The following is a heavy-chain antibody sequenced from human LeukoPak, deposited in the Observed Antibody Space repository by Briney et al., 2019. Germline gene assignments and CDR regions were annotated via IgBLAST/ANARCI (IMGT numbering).Heavy chain of an antibody. D-gene: IGHD4-17*01. CDR3: ARDSDVAFLDLVHYSGDIFDY. Sequence: PGGSLRLSCAASGFTFSSYSMNWVRQAPGKGLEWVSSISSRSTYIYYADSVKGRFTISRDNAKNSLYLQMNSLRAEDTAVYYCARDSDVAFLDLVHYSGDIFDYWGQGTLVTVSS. J-gene: IGHJ4*02. V-gene: IGHV3-21*01. CDR1: GFTFSSYS. CDR2: ISSRSTYI.